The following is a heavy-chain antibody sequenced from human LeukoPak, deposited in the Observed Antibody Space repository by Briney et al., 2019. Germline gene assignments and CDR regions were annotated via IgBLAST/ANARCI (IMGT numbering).Heavy chain of an antibody. D-gene: IGHD6-25*01. CDR1: GDSITNYY. CDR2: TAYTGST. J-gene: IGHJ4*02. Sequence: SETLSLTCTVSGDSITNYYWNWIRQPPGKGLEWIGHTAYTGSTNYNPSLRGRVTISVDTSKNQFSLKLSSVTAADTAVYYCARGGPHYLARLDPFDFWGQGTLVTVSS. CDR3: ARGGPHYLARLDPFDF. V-gene: IGHV4-59*12.